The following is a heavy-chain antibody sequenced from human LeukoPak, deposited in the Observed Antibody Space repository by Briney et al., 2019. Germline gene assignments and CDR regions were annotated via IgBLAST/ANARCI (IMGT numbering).Heavy chain of an antibody. Sequence: GGSLRLSCDASGFTLSSYAVSWVRQAPGKGLEWGSAITGSGGNTYYAASVKGRFTISRDNSKNALYVQMNSLRAEDTAVYYCARHPLGYWYFDLWGRGTPVSVSS. CDR3: ARHPLGYWYFDL. CDR2: ITGSGGNT. V-gene: IGHV3-23*01. CDR1: GFTLSSYA. J-gene: IGHJ2*01. D-gene: IGHD3-3*02.